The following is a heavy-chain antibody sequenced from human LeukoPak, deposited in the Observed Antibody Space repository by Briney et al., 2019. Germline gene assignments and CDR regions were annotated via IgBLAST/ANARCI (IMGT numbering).Heavy chain of an antibody. J-gene: IGHJ4*02. V-gene: IGHV3-23*01. CDR2: ISGSGDGT. D-gene: IGHD1-26*01. CDR1: GFIFSSYG. Sequence: PGGSLRLSCVASGFIFSSYGMNWVRQAPGKGLEWLSGISGSGDGTYYADSVKGRFAISRDNSKNTVYLQMNSLRAEDTAVYYCARSAGATDSWGQGTLVTVAS. CDR3: ARSAGATDS.